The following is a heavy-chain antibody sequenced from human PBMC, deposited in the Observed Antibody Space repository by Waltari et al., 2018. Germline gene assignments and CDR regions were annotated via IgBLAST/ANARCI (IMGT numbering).Heavy chain of an antibody. D-gene: IGHD1-26*01. CDR3: ARREVGATTVGYFDY. Sequence: EVQLVQSGAEVKKPGESLKISCKGSGYSFTSYWIGWVRQMPGKGLEWMGISYTGDSDTRYSPSFQGQVTSSADKSISTAYLQWSSLKASDTAMYYCARREVGATTVGYFDYWGQGTLVTVSS. V-gene: IGHV5-51*03. CDR1: GYSFTSYW. J-gene: IGHJ4*02. CDR2: SYTGDSDT.